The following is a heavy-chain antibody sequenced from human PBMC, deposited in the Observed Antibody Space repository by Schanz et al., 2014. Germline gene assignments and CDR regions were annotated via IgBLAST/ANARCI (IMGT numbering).Heavy chain of an antibody. V-gene: IGHV3-23*04. CDR3: AKIERNED. D-gene: IGHD1-1*01. Sequence: EVQLVESGGGLVQPGGSLRLSCAASGFTFSNYWMHWVRQAPGKGLEWVSVIGVDGTTTYYAESVKGRFTISRDNSKNTLYLQMNSLRAEDTAVYFCAKIERNEDWGQGTLVTVSS. CDR1: GFTFSNYW. J-gene: IGHJ4*02. CDR2: IGVDGTTT.